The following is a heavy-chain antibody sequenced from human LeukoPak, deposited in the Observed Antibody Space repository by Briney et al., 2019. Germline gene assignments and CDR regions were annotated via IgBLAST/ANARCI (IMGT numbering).Heavy chain of an antibody. V-gene: IGHV3-74*01. CDR2: IDIDGSST. CDR1: GFTFSSYW. Sequence: PGGSLRLSCAASGFTFSSYWMHWVRQAPGKGLVWVSRIDIDGSSTTYADSVKGRFTISRDNAKNTLYLQMNILRAEDTAVYYCVRDRPHNWFDPWGQGTLVTVSS. J-gene: IGHJ5*02. CDR3: VRDRPHNWFDP.